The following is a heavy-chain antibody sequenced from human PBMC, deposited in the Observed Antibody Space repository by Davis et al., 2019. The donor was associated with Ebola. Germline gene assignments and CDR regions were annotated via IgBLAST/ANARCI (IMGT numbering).Heavy chain of an antibody. J-gene: IGHJ4*02. Sequence: KVSCKGSGYSFTSYWISWVRQMPGKGLEWMGRIDPSDSYTNYSPSFQGHVTISADKSISTAYLQWSSLKASDTAMYYCARHGSRRWLQTDYWGQGTLVTVSS. CDR3: ARHGSRRWLQTDY. CDR1: GYSFTSYW. V-gene: IGHV5-10-1*01. D-gene: IGHD5-24*01. CDR2: IDPSDSYT.